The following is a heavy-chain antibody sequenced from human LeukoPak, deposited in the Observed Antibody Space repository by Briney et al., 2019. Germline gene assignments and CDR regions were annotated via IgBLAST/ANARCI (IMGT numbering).Heavy chain of an antibody. CDR2: ISAYNGNT. Sequence: GASVKVSCKATGYTFTSYGISWVRQAPGQGLEWMGWISAYNGNTNYAQKPQGRVTMTTDTSTSTAYMELRSLRSDDTAVYYCARVATVRFFPSGYFDYWGQGTLVTVSS. CDR3: ARVATVRFFPSGYFDY. D-gene: IGHD3-3*01. J-gene: IGHJ4*02. V-gene: IGHV1-18*01. CDR1: GYTFTSYG.